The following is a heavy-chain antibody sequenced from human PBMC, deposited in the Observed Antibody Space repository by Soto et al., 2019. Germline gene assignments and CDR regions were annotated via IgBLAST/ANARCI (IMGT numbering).Heavy chain of an antibody. J-gene: IGHJ5*02. CDR1: GFTFSIYS. D-gene: IGHD2-2*01. V-gene: IGHV3-21*01. CDR2: ISSSSSYI. CDR3: ATLRDCSSTSCYYNWFDP. Sequence: PGGSLRLSSAASGFTFSIYSMNWVRQAPGKGLEWVSSISSSSSYIYYADSVKGRFTISRDNAKNSLYLQMNSLRAEDTAVYYCATLRDCSSTSCYYNWFDPWGQGTLVTVSS.